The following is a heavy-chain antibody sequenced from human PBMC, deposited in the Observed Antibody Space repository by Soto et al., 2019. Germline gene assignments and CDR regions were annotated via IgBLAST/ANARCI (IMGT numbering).Heavy chain of an antibody. Sequence: DSAEGRFTISRDNSKNTLFLQMNSLRVEDTAVYYCAGHGGAGGVEYYCTGMDVWGEGTTVTVSS. J-gene: IGHJ6*02. CDR3: AGHGGAGGVEYYCTGMDV. D-gene: IGHD3-16*01. V-gene: IGHV3-30*01.